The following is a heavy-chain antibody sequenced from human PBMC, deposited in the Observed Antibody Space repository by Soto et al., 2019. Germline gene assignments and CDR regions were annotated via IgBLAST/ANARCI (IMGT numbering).Heavy chain of an antibody. CDR3: ARGDSTDCSNGVCSFFYNHDMDV. CDR1: GYSFTDYH. J-gene: IGHJ6*02. Sequence: ASVKVSCKASGYSFTDYHIHWVRQAPGQGLEWLGRINPKSGCTSTAQKFQGWVTMTTDTSISTASMELTRLTSDDTAIYYCARGDSTDCSNGVCSFFYNHDMDVWGQGTKVTLSS. D-gene: IGHD2-8*01. V-gene: IGHV1-2*04. CDR2: INPKSGCT.